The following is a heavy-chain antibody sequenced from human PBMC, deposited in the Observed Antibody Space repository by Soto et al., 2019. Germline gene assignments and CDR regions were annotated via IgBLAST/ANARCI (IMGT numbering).Heavy chain of an antibody. D-gene: IGHD2-15*01. J-gene: IGHJ4*02. CDR3: AHRPSYCSGGSCYSGFDY. Sequence: QITLKESGPTLVKPTQTLTLTCTFSGFSLSTSGVGVGWIRQPPGQALEWLALIYWDDDKRYSPSLKSMLTITKDDSKNQVVLTLTNMDPVDTATYYCAHRPSYCSGGSCYSGFDYWGQGTLVTVSS. CDR2: IYWDDDK. CDR1: GFSLSTSGVG. V-gene: IGHV2-5*02.